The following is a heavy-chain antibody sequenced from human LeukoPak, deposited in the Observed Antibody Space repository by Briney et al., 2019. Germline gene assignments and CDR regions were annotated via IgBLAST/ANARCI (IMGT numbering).Heavy chain of an antibody. V-gene: IGHV3-33*01. CDR3: ARAGRHAYNLDAFDM. CDR1: GFTFSSCG. Sequence: GGSLRLSCAASGFTFSSCGVHWVRQAPGKGLEWVAVIWHDGSNKYYADSVKGRFTISRDNSKNTLYLQMNSLRGEDTAVYYCARAGRHAYNLDAFDMWGRGTMVIVSS. CDR2: IWHDGSNK. D-gene: IGHD5-24*01. J-gene: IGHJ3*02.